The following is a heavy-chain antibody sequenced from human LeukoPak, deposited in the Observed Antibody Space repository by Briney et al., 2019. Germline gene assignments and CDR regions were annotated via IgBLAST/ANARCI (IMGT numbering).Heavy chain of an antibody. V-gene: IGHV4-4*02. CDR1: GDSINSLDL. Sequence: SGTLSLTCTVSGDSINSLDLWSWVRQPPGKGLEWIGEMYLSGTTHSNPSVKSRVTVSIDKSKNQFFLNLSSVTAADTAVYYCAGLVGRYSSGLYYYYFDYWGQGTLVTVSS. CDR3: AGLVGRYSSGLYYYYFDY. CDR2: MYLSGTT. J-gene: IGHJ4*02. D-gene: IGHD3-22*01.